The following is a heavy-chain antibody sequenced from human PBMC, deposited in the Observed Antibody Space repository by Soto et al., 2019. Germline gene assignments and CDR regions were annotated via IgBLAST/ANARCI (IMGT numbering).Heavy chain of an antibody. CDR1: GFTVSSNY. CDR3: AREDWFDA. Sequence: LRLSCAASGFTVSSNYMSWVRQAPGKGLEWVSLIYSGGDTYYADSVKGRFTISRDNSKNTLYLQMNTLRAEDTAVYYCAREDWFDAWGQGTLVTVSS. V-gene: IGHV3-53*01. J-gene: IGHJ5*02. CDR2: IYSGGDT.